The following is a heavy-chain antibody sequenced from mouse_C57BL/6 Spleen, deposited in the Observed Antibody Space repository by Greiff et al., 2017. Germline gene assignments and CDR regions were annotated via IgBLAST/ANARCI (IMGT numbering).Heavy chain of an antibody. Sequence: QVQLQQPGAELVKPGASVKMSCKASGYTFTSYWITWVKQRPGQGLEWIGDIYPGSGSTNYNEKFKSKATLTVDTSSSTAYMQLSSLTSEDSAVYYCARERSTMVTGFAYWGQGTLVTVSA. CDR1: GYTFTSYW. CDR2: IYPGSGST. J-gene: IGHJ3*01. CDR3: ARERSTMVTGFAY. V-gene: IGHV1-55*01. D-gene: IGHD2-2*01.